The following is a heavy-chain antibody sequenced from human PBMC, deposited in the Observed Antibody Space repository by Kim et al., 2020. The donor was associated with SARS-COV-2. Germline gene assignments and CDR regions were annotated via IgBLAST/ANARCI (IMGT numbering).Heavy chain of an antibody. CDR2: T. J-gene: IGHJ4*02. D-gene: IGHD6-13*01. V-gene: IGHV4-39*01. Sequence: TYYHPSLKLRVTISVDTSKNQFSLKLSSVTAADTAVYYCATRIAAAGFDYWGQGTLVTVSS. CDR3: ATRIAAAGFDY.